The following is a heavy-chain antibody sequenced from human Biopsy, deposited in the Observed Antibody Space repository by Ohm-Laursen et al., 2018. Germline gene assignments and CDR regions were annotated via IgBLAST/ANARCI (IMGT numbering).Heavy chain of an antibody. D-gene: IGHD2-2*01. CDR1: GFDFSDYS. CDR3: ARVLLPAAAVHYGMDV. Sequence: SLRLSCAAAGFDFSDYSMSWVRQAPGKGLEWVSSISSSSNFIYYGDSVKGRFTISRDNAKNSLYLQMNSLRAEDTAVYYCARVLLPAAAVHYGMDVWGQGTTVTVSS. V-gene: IGHV3-21*01. J-gene: IGHJ6*02. CDR2: ISSSSNFI.